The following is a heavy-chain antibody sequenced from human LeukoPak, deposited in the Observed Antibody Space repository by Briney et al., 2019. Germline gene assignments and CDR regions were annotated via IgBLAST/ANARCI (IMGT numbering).Heavy chain of an antibody. CDR1: GFTFSNYW. V-gene: IGHV3-74*01. CDR3: ARDYGRSRDYGMDV. CDR2: VNSDGSST. Sequence: GGSLRLSCEASGFTFSNYWMHWVRQAPGKGLVCVSRVNSDGSSTTYADSVKGRFTISRDNAKNTLYLQMNSLRAEDTAVYYCARDYGRSRDYGMDVWGQGTTVTVSS. J-gene: IGHJ6*02. D-gene: IGHD3-10*01.